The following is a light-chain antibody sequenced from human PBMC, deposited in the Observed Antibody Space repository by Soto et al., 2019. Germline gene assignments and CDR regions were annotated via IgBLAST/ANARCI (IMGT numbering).Light chain of an antibody. V-gene: IGLV1-44*01. J-gene: IGLJ1*01. CDR3: AAWDDSLNTYV. CDR1: SSNIGSNA. CDR2: SHN. Sequence: QSVLTQPPSASGTPGQRVTISCSGSSSNIGSNAVNWYQQLPGTAPKLLIYSHNQRPSGVPDRFSGSKSGTSASLAISGLQSEDEADYYCAAWDDSLNTYVFGTGTKVT.